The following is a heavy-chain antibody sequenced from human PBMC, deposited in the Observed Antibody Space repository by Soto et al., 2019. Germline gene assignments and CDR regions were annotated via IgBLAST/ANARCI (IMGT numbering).Heavy chain of an antibody. V-gene: IGHV1-2*02. CDR2: INPNSGDT. CDR3: ASVPGIAAVTDY. CDR1: GYTFTGYY. J-gene: IGHJ4*02. D-gene: IGHD6-25*01. Sequence: GASVEVSCKASGYTFTGYYIHWVRLAPGQGLEWMGWINPNSGDTNYAQKFQGNVTMTRDTFISTAYMELTRLRSDDTAVYYCASVPGIAAVTDYWGQGTLVTVSS.